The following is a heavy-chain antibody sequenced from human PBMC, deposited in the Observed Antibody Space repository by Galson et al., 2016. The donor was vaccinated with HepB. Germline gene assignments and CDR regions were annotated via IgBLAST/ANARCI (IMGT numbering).Heavy chain of an antibody. Sequence: PALVKPTQTLTLTCTLSGFSLRSNYVGVAWTRQAPGKALEWLTIIYWDGEKKYIPSLRGSLTITEHTSKNQVVLTPTNVDSLDTGTYYCARRPGRGDGSAFDLWGRGTLVTVSS. V-gene: IGHV2-5*02. CDR3: ARRPGRGDGSAFDL. CDR1: GFSLRSNYVG. J-gene: IGHJ2*01. D-gene: IGHD5-24*01. CDR2: IYWDGEK.